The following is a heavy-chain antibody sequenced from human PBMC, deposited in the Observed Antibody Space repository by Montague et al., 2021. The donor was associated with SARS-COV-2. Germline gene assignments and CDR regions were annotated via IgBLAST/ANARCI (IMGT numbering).Heavy chain of an antibody. J-gene: IGHJ4*02. CDR2: VYYSRSS. CDR1: GNSVSHDF. CDR3: VRDPAPSGRGTFYDY. Sequence: SETLSLTCTVSGNSVSHDFCTWIRQPPGKGLEWIGYVYYSRSSSYNPSLTRRVSIAVDTSKNQFTLTLSTVTAADTAMYYCVRDPAPSGRGTFYDYWGQGTLVAVSS. D-gene: IGHD1-26*01. V-gene: IGHV4-59*02.